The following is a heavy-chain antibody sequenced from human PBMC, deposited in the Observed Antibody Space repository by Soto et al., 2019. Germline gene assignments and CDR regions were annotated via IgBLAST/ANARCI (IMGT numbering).Heavy chain of an antibody. Sequence: EVQLVESGGGLVQPGGSLRLSCVASGFTFSSYEMNWVRQAPGKGLEWVSYISSSGGTIYYADSVKGRFTISRDNAKKSLYLQMNSLRAEDTAVYYCANQVTTSGWYGDNCFDPWGQGTLVTVSS. CDR2: ISSSGGTI. CDR3: ANQVTTSGWYGDNCFDP. D-gene: IGHD6-19*01. CDR1: GFTFSSYE. J-gene: IGHJ5*02. V-gene: IGHV3-48*03.